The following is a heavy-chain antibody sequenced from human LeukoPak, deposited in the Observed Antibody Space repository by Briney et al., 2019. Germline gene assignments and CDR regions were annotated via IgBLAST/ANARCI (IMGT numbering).Heavy chain of an antibody. J-gene: IGHJ4*02. CDR3: ARDLCSGGSCKLGLDY. CDR2: IIPIFGTA. CDR1: GGTFSSYA. V-gene: IGHV1-69*06. D-gene: IGHD2-15*01. Sequence: ASVKVSCKASGGTFSSYAISWVRQAPGQGLEWMGGIIPIFGTANYAQKFQGRVTITADKSTSTAYMELSSLRAEDTAVYYCARDLCSGGSCKLGLDYWGQGTLVTVSS.